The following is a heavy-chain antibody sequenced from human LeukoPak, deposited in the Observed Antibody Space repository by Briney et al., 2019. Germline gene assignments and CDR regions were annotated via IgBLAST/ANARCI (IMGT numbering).Heavy chain of an antibody. CDR1: GLTVSSNY. CDR3: AAKVGLMSNGAYFNS. D-gene: IGHD1-26*01. J-gene: IGHJ4*02. V-gene: IGHV3-53*01. CDR2: IYSGGDT. Sequence: GGSLRLSCAPSGLTVSSNYMSWVRQAPGKGLEGVAVIYSGGDTFYADPVKGRFTISRDNSKNTLYLQMNRLTAEATVVYYCAAKVGLMSNGAYFNSWGQGTLVTVSS.